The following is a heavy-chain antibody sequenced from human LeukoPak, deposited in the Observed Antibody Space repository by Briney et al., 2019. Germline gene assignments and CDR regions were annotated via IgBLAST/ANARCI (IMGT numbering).Heavy chain of an antibody. Sequence: GGSLRLSCAASGFTVSSNYMSWVRQAPGKGLEWVSVIYSGGNTYYADSVKGRFTISRDNAKNSLYLQMNSLRAEDTAVYYCARDSVETSYGMDVWGQGTTVTVSS. V-gene: IGHV3-53*01. CDR3: ARDSVETSYGMDV. CDR2: IYSGGNT. D-gene: IGHD5/OR15-5a*01. J-gene: IGHJ6*02. CDR1: GFTVSSNY.